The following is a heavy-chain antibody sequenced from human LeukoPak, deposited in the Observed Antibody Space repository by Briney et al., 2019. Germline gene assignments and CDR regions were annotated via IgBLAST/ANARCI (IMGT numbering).Heavy chain of an antibody. V-gene: IGHV3-23*01. J-gene: IGHJ4*02. CDR1: GFSFSSYA. D-gene: IGHD3-16*01. CDR3: AKWPEGAMDYFDY. CDR2: ISGDGTRT. Sequence: GGSLGLSCAASGFSFSSYAMTWARQAPVKGLEWVSAISGDGTRTYYADSVKGRFTISRDNSKNTLYLEMSSLRVEDTAIYYCAKWPEGAMDYFDYWGQGTLVTVSS.